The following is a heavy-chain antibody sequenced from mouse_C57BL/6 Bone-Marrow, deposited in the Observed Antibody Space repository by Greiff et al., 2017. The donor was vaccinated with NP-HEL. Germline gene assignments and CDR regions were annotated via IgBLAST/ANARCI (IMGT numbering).Heavy chain of an antibody. Sequence: QVTLKESGPGILQSSQTLSLTCSFSGFSLSTSGMGVSWIRQPSGKGLEWLARIYWDDDKRYNPSLKRRLTLSKDTSRNQVFLKITSVDTADTATYYCARREWDWDWYCDVGGTGTTVTVSS. CDR3: ARREWDWDWYCDV. V-gene: IGHV8-12*01. D-gene: IGHD4-1*01. J-gene: IGHJ1*03. CDR1: GFSLSTSGMG. CDR2: IYWDDDK.